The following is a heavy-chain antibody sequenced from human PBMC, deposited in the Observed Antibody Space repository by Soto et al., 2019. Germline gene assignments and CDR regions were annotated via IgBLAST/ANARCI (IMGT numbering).Heavy chain of an antibody. Sequence: GESLKISCKGSGYSFTNSWIGWVRQTPGKGLEWMGIIHPGDSDTRYSPSFQGQVTISADKSINTAYLQWRSLKASDTAIYYCARPHGLTTVVTPAAFDIWGQGTMVTVSS. J-gene: IGHJ3*02. CDR2: IHPGDSDT. V-gene: IGHV5-51*01. CDR1: GYSFTNSW. D-gene: IGHD4-17*01. CDR3: ARPHGLTTVVTPAAFDI.